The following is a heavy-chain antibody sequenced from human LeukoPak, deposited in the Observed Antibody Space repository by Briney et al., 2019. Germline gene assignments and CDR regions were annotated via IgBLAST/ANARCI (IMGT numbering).Heavy chain of an antibody. D-gene: IGHD6-13*01. CDR2: IYYSGST. CDR3: ARGGIAAAGTPSIWYFDL. V-gene: IGHV4-30-4*01. CDR1: GGSISSGDYY. Sequence: SETLSLTCTVSGGSISSGDYYWSWIRQPPGKGLEWIGYIYYSGSTYYNPSLKSRVTMSVDTSKNQFSLKLTSVTAADTAVYYCARGGIAAAGTPSIWYFDLWGRGTLVTVSS. J-gene: IGHJ2*01.